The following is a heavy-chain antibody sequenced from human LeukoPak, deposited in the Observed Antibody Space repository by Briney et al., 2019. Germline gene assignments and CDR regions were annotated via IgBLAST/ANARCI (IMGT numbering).Heavy chain of an antibody. CDR2: INPSGGST. D-gene: IGHD5-24*01. J-gene: IGHJ3*02. CDR1: GYTFTSYY. V-gene: IGHV1-46*01. Sequence: ASVKVSCTASGYTFTSYYMHWVRQAPGQGLEWMGIINPSGGSTSYAQKFQGRVTMTRDTSTSTVYMELSSLRSEDTAVYYCARVRRDGYNLEGAFDIWGQGTMVTVSS. CDR3: ARVRRDGYNLEGAFDI.